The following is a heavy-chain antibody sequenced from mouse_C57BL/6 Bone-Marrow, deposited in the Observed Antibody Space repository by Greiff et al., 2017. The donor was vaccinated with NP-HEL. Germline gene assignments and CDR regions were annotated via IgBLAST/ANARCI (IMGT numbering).Heavy chain of an antibody. D-gene: IGHD1-1*01. V-gene: IGHV1-81*01. CDR3: AREGVYYYGSSHWYFDV. CDR1: GYTFTSYG. Sequence: QVQLKESGAELARPGASVKLSCKASGYTFTSYGISWVKQRTGQGLEWIGEIYPRSCNTYYNEKFKGKATLTADKSSSTAYMELRSLTSEDSAVYFCAREGVYYYGSSHWYFDVWGTGTTVTVSS. CDR2: IYPRSCNT. J-gene: IGHJ1*03.